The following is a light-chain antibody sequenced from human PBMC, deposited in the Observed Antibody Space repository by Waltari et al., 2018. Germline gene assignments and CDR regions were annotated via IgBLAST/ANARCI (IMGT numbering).Light chain of an antibody. V-gene: IGKV3-11*01. CDR3: QQRSSWPPT. J-gene: IGKJ4*01. CDR1: QSIDNY. CDR2: DAS. Sequence: EIVLTQSPGALSFSLGERATLSCRANQSIDNYLSWYQHRPGQAPILLIDDASIRRSGVPDGFSGSGYVSDFTLTISSLEPEDFALYYCQQRSSWPPTFGGGA.